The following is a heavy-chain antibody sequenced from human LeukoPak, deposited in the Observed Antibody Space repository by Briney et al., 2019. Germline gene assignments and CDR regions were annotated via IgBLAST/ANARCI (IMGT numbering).Heavy chain of an antibody. CDR3: ARQWVDCSSTSCYLARFDP. J-gene: IGHJ5*02. V-gene: IGHV4-39*01. D-gene: IGHD2-2*01. CDR2: IYYSGST. Sequence: SETLSLTCTVSGGSISSSSYYWGWIRQPPGKGLEWIGSIYYSGSTYYNPSLKSRVTISVDTSKNQFSLKPSSVTAADTAVYYCARQWVDCSSTSCYLARFDPWGQGTLVTVSS. CDR1: GGSISSSSYY.